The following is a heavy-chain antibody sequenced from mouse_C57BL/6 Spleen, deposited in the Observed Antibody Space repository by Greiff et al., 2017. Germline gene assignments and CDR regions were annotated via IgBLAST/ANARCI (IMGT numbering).Heavy chain of an antibody. J-gene: IGHJ2*01. Sequence: VQLQQSGAELVKPGASVKMSCKASGYTFTSYWITWVKQRPGQGLEWIGDIYPGSGSTNYNEKFKSKATLTVDTSSSTAYMQLSSLTSEDSAVYYCARSLYDGYYLRLYYFDYWGQGTTLTVSS. V-gene: IGHV1-55*01. CDR2: IYPGSGST. CDR1: GYTFTSYW. CDR3: ARSLYDGYYLRLYYFDY. D-gene: IGHD2-3*01.